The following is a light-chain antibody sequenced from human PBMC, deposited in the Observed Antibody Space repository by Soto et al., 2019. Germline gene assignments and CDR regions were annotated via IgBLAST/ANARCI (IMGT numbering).Light chain of an antibody. CDR3: QQYNNWPQT. Sequence: EIVLTQSPGTLSLSPGERATLSCRASQSVTSGYLAWYQQQPNQAPRLLIYGASSRATGIPDRFSGSGSGTEFTLTISGLQSEDFAVYYCQQYNNWPQTFGQGTKVDIK. CDR1: QSVTSGY. J-gene: IGKJ1*01. V-gene: IGKV3-20*01. CDR2: GAS.